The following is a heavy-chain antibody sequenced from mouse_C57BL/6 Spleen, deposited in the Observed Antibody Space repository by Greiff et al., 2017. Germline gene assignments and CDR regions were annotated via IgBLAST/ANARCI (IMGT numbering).Heavy chain of an antibody. CDR3: TRDRGYDYDNAMDY. V-gene: IGHV5-9-1*02. J-gene: IGHJ4*01. D-gene: IGHD2-4*01. CDR2: ISSGGDYI. Sequence: EVQLVESGEGLVKPGGSLKLSCAASGFTFSGYAMSWVRQTPEKRLEWVAYISSGGDYIYYADTVKGRFTISRDNARNTLYLQMSSLKSEDTAMYYCTRDRGYDYDNAMDYWGQGTSVTVSS. CDR1: GFTFSGYA.